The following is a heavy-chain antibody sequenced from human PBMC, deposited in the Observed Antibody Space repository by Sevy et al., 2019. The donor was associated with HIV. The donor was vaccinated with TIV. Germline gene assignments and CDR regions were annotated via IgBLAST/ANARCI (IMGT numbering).Heavy chain of an antibody. CDR3: ARAVITMVRGVMGGAYYYYMDV. J-gene: IGHJ6*03. D-gene: IGHD3-10*01. Sequence: SETLSLTCTVSGGSISSYYWSWIRQPAGKGLEWIGRIYTSGSTNYNPSLKSRVTMSVDTSKNQCSLKLSSVTAADTAVYYCARAVITMVRGVMGGAYYYYMDVWGKGTTVTVSS. CDR1: GGSISSYY. CDR2: IYTSGST. V-gene: IGHV4-4*07.